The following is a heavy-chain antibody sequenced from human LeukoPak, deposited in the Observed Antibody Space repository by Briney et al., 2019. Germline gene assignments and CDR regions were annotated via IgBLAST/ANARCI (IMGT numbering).Heavy chain of an antibody. Sequence: GASLNGACKASGYTFTGYYVDWVRQPPGQRLEWMGWINPNSGGTNYAQKFQGRVTMTRDTSISTAYMELSRLRSDDTAVYYCARVQVGADSSGYPLHYWGQGTLVTVSS. CDR2: INPNSGGT. D-gene: IGHD3-22*01. V-gene: IGHV1-2*02. CDR1: GYTFTGYY. J-gene: IGHJ4*02. CDR3: ARVQVGADSSGYPLHY.